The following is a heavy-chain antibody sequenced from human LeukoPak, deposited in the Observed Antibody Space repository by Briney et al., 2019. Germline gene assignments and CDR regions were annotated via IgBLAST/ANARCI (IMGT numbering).Heavy chain of an antibody. CDR1: GGSISSGSYY. CDR3: ARRVGATIQWAFDI. D-gene: IGHD1-26*01. Sequence: SETLSLTCTVSGGSISSGSYYWSWIRQPAGKGLEWIGRIYTSGSTNYNPSLKSRVTISVDTSKNQFSLKLSSVTAADTAVYYCARRVGATIQWAFDIWGQGTMVTVSS. J-gene: IGHJ3*02. CDR2: IYTSGST. V-gene: IGHV4-61*02.